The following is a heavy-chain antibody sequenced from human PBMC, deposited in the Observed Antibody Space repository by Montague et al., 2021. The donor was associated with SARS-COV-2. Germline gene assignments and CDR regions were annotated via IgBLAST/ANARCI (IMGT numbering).Heavy chain of an antibody. CDR2: ISYDGSNK. CDR1: GFTFSSYA. J-gene: IGHJ3*02. Sequence: SLRLSCAASGFTFSSYAMHWVRQAPGKGLEWVAVISYDGSNKYYADSVKGRFTISRDNSKNTLYLQMNSLRAEDTAVYYCAIEQLVRFDAFDIWGQGQWSPSLQ. D-gene: IGHD6-13*01. V-gene: IGHV3-30*04. CDR3: AIEQLVRFDAFDI.